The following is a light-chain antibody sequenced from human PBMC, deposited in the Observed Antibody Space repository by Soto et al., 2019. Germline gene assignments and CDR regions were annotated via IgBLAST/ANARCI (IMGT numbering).Light chain of an antibody. Sequence: EIVMTQSPATLSVSPGERATLSCRASQSVSRNLAWYQQKRGQAPRLLIYGASTRATGIPARFSGSGSGTEFTLTISSLQSEDFATYYCQHYNSYSEAFGQGTKVDIK. CDR3: QHYNSYSEA. CDR1: QSVSRN. V-gene: IGKV3-15*01. J-gene: IGKJ1*01. CDR2: GAS.